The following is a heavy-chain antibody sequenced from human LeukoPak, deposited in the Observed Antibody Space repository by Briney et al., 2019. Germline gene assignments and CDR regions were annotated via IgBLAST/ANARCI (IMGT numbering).Heavy chain of an antibody. CDR3: ARGPYSYDSSGAFDI. J-gene: IGHJ3*02. V-gene: IGHV4-38-2*02. CDR2: IYHSGST. Sequence: PSETLSLTCTVSGYSISSGYYWGWIRQPPGKGLEWIGSIYHSGSTNYNPSLKGRVTISVDTSKNQFSLKLSSVTAADTAAYFCARGPYSYDSSGAFDIWGQGTMVTVSS. D-gene: IGHD3-22*01. CDR1: GYSISSGYY.